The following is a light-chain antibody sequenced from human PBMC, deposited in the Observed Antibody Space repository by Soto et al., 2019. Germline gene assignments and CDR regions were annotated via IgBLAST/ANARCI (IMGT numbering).Light chain of an antibody. CDR2: EGS. CDR3: CSYAGSSSFYV. CDR1: SSDVGSYNL. V-gene: IGLV2-23*01. Sequence: ALTQPDSVSGSPGQSITISCTGTSSDVGSYNLVSWYQHHPGKAPKLMIYEGSKRPSGVSNRFSGSKSGNTASLTISGLQAEDEADYYCCSYAGSSSFYVFGTGTKVTVL. J-gene: IGLJ1*01.